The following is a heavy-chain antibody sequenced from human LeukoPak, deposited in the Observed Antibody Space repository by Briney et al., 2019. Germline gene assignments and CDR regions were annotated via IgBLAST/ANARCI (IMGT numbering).Heavy chain of an antibody. Sequence: PGGSLRLSCAASGFTFSTYAMSWVRQAAGKGLEWVSLISGSGGGTYYADSVKGRFTISRDNSKNTLYLQMNSLRAEDTAVYYCAKDLRERGFLEWLLWGQGTLVTVSS. CDR2: ISGSGGGT. J-gene: IGHJ4*02. D-gene: IGHD3-3*01. CDR1: GFTFSTYA. V-gene: IGHV3-23*01. CDR3: AKDLRERGFLEWLL.